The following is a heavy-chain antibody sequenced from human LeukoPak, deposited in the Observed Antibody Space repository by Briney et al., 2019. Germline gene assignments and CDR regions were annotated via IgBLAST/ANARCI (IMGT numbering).Heavy chain of an antibody. J-gene: IGHJ4*02. CDR3: AREGEFGDLLFDF. V-gene: IGHV1-2*02. Sequence: ASVKVSCKTSGYIFTGYYMHWVRQAPGQGLAWMGWVNPNSGATKNAQSFQGRVTLTRDTSISTIYMELRSVTSDDTAAYYCAREGEFGDLLFDFWGQGTLVTVSS. CDR2: VNPNSGAT. D-gene: IGHD3-10*01. CDR1: GYIFTGYY.